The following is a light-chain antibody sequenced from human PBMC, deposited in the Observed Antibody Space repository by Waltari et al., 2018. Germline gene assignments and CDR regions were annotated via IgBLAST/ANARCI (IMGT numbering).Light chain of an antibody. J-gene: IGKJ3*01. V-gene: IGKV4-1*01. Sequence: LYSSNNKNYLAWYQQRPGQPPKLLIYWASTRESGAPDRFSGSGSGTDFTLTISSLQAEDVAVYYCQQYYSTPFTFGPGTKVDIK. CDR2: WAS. CDR1: LYSSNNKNY. CDR3: QQYYSTPFT.